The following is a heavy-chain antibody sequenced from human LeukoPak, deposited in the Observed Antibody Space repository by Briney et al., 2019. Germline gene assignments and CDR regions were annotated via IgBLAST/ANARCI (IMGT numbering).Heavy chain of an antibody. J-gene: IGHJ4*02. CDR2: IISDGSST. CDR1: GFTFSSYW. CDR3: ARDNDRSGLY. V-gene: IGHV3-74*01. Sequence: GGSLRLSCAASGFTFSSYWMHWVRQALGKGLVWVSRIISDGSSTSYADSVKGGCTISRDTAKNTLYLQMNSLRAEDTAVYYCARDNDRSGLYWGQGTLVTVSS. D-gene: IGHD3-22*01.